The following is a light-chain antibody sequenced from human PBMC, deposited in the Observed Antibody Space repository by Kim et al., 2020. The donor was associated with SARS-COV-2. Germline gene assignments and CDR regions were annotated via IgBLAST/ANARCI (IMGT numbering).Light chain of an antibody. CDR1: QDISRW. J-gene: IGKJ4*01. CDR3: QQSSSFPLT. Sequence: ASVGDRVTITCRASQDISRWLAWYQQKPGKAPLLLISITSSLQSGVPSRFSGSGSGTDFTLTITSLQPEDFATYYCQQSSSFPLTFGGGTKVDIK. V-gene: IGKV1D-12*01. CDR2: ITS.